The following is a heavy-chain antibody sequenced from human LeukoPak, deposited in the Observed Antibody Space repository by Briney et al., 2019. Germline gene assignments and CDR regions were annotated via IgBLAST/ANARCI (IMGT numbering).Heavy chain of an antibody. J-gene: IGHJ4*02. CDR3: ARDLGEHFDY. D-gene: IGHD3-16*01. Sequence: GGSLRLSCAASGFTFSSYSMNWVRQAPGKRLEWVSSISGSSNYIYYADSVKGRFTISRDNAKNSLYLQMNSLRAEDTAVYYCARDLGEHFDYWGQGTLVTVSS. V-gene: IGHV3-21*01. CDR2: ISGSSNYI. CDR1: GFTFSSYS.